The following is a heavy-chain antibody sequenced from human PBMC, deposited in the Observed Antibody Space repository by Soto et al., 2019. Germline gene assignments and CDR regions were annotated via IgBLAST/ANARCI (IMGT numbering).Heavy chain of an antibody. J-gene: IGHJ3*02. CDR3: ARRRDIVLMVYAPSDAFDI. V-gene: IGHV5-51*01. D-gene: IGHD2-8*01. Sequence: PGESLKISCKGSGYSFTSYWIGWVRQMPGKGLEWMGIIYPGDSDTRYSPSFQGQVTISADKSISTAYLQWSSLKASDTAMYYCARRRDIVLMVYAPSDAFDIWGQGTMVTVSS. CDR1: GYSFTSYW. CDR2: IYPGDSDT.